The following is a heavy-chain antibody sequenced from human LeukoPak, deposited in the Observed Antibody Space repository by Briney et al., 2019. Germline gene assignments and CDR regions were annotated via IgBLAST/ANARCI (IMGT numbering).Heavy chain of an antibody. CDR3: ARDWWGDGYAY. V-gene: IGHV3-48*04. CDR2: ISSSGSTI. D-gene: IGHD5-24*01. CDR1: GFIFSDYS. Sequence: GGSLRLSCAASGFIFSDYSMHWVRQAPGKGLEWVSYISSSGSTIYYADSVKGRFTISRDNAKNSLYLQMNSLRAEDTAVYYCARDWWGDGYAYWGQGTLVTVSS. J-gene: IGHJ4*02.